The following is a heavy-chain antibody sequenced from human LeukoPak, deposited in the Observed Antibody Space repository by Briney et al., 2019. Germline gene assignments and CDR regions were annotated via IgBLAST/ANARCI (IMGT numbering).Heavy chain of an antibody. Sequence: SQTLSLTCAISGDSVSSNNIGWNWIRQSPSRGLEWLGRTYYDSKWYSDYAVSVKSRAIINPDTSKHQFFLEMNSVTPEDTAVYYCARARLSAIPGFDYWGQGILVTVSP. CDR1: GDSVSSNNIG. D-gene: IGHD2-2*01. CDR3: ARARLSAIPGFDY. CDR2: TYYDSKWYS. V-gene: IGHV6-1*01. J-gene: IGHJ4*02.